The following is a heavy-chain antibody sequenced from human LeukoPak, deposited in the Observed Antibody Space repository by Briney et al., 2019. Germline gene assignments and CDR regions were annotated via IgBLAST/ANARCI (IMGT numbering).Heavy chain of an antibody. Sequence: SVKVSCKASGGTFSSYAISWVRQAPGQGLEWMGRIIPILGIANYAQKFQGRVTITADKSTRTAYMELSSLRSEDTAVYYCAVGYCSSTSCSAGFDYWGQGTLVTVSS. V-gene: IGHV1-69*04. D-gene: IGHD2-2*01. CDR2: IIPILGIA. CDR1: GGTFSSYA. J-gene: IGHJ4*02. CDR3: AVGYCSSTSCSAGFDY.